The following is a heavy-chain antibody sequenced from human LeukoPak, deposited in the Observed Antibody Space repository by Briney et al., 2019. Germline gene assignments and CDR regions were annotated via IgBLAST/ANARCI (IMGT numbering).Heavy chain of an antibody. CDR3: AGFPTGVTPRYYFDY. J-gene: IGHJ4*02. CDR2: INWNGGST. D-gene: IGHD4-23*01. CDR1: GFTFITYN. V-gene: IGHV3-20*04. Sequence: GGSLRLSCAASGFTFITYNMNWVRHAPGKGLEWVSGINWNGGSTGYADSVKGRFTISRDNAKNSLYLQMNSLRAEDTALYYCAGFPTGVTPRYYFDYWGQGTLVTVSS.